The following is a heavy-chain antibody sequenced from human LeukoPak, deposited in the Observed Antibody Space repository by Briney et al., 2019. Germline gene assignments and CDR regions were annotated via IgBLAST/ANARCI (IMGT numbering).Heavy chain of an antibody. D-gene: IGHD2-2*01. CDR1: GFTYTYW. J-gene: IGHJ4*02. V-gene: IGHV3-66*02. CDR3: ACSTSKKDFDY. Sequence: GGSLRLSCVASGFTYTYWMSWIRQAPGKGLEWVSVIYPDGTTYYADSVKGRFTIFRDNSENTLSLQMNRLRDEDTALYYCACSTSKKDFDYWGPGTMVTVSS. CDR2: IYPDGTT.